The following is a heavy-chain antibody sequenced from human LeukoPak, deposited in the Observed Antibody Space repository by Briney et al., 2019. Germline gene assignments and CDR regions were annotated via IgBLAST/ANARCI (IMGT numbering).Heavy chain of an antibody. CDR3: ARATFGGVTILGFDP. D-gene: IGHD3-16*01. Sequence: KPSETPSLTCTVSGGSITSNNFYWGWIRQPPGKGLEYIGSIYYTGSTYYNPSLKSRVTISLDTSKNQFSLRLTSVTAADTAVYYCARATFGGVTILGFDPWGQGTLVTVSS. J-gene: IGHJ5*02. CDR1: GGSITSNNFY. CDR2: IYYTGST. V-gene: IGHV4-39*07.